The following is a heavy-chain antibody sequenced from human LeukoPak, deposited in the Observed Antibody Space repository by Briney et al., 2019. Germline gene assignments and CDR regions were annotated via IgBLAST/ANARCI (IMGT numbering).Heavy chain of an antibody. CDR1: GFTVSSNY. J-gene: IGHJ4*02. D-gene: IGHD2-2*01. V-gene: IGHV3-53*01. Sequence: PGGSLRLSCAASGFTVSSNYMCWVRQAPGKGLEWVSVIYSGGSTYYADSVKGRFTISRDNSKNTLYLQMNSLRAEDTAVYYCAREYCSITSCSFVYWGQGTLVTVSS. CDR2: IYSGGST. CDR3: AREYCSITSCSFVY.